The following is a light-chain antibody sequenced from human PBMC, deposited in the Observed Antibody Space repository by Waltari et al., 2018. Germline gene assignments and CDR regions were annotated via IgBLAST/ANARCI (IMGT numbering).Light chain of an antibody. Sequence: QTVVTQEPSFSVSPGGTVTLTCGLSSGSVSTSYYPSWYQQTPGQAPRTLIYSTTTRSAGVPDRFSGSILGNKAALTSTGAQADDECDYYCVVYMGSGHWVFGGGTKLTVL. J-gene: IGLJ3*02. CDR3: VVYMGSGHWV. CDR1: SGSVSTSYY. V-gene: IGLV8-61*01. CDR2: STT.